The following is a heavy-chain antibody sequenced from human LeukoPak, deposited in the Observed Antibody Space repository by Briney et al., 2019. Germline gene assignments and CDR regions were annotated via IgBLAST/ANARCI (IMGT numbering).Heavy chain of an antibody. CDR3: AELGITMIGGV. CDR2: IYSGRTT. J-gene: IGHJ6*04. D-gene: IGHD3-10*02. V-gene: IGHV3-66*01. Sequence: GGSLRLSCAVSGFTVSSNYLSWVRQAPGRGLEWVSVIYSGRTTYYADSVRGRFTISIDNSKNMLYLQMNSLRAEDTAVYYCAELGITMIGGVWGKGTTVTISS. CDR1: GFTVSSNY.